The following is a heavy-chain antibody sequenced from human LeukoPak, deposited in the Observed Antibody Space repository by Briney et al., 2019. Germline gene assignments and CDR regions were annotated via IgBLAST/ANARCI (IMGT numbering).Heavy chain of an antibody. CDR2: LSYDGSNK. Sequence: GGSLRLSCAASGFTFSSYAMHWVRQAPGKGLEWVALLSYDGSNKYYADSVKGRFTISRDNAKNSLYLQMNSLRAEDTAVYYCARVDVQSTGYLDFWGQGTLVTVSS. D-gene: IGHD3-9*01. CDR1: GFTFSSYA. V-gene: IGHV3-30-3*01. CDR3: ARVDVQSTGYLDF. J-gene: IGHJ4*01.